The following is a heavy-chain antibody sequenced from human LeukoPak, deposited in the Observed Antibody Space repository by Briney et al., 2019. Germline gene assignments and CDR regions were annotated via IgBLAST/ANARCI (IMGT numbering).Heavy chain of an antibody. CDR1: RYTFTSYG. D-gene: IGHD3-22*01. CDR2: ISGYNGNT. CDR3: ARDSLQIYYDSSGYDLDAFDN. Sequence: ASVKVSCKPSRYTFTSYGISWVRQAPGQGLEWMGWISGYNGNTKYAQKLQGRVTMTTDTSTSTAYMELRSLRSDDTAVYYCARDSLQIYYDSSGYDLDAFDNWGQGTMVTVSS. J-gene: IGHJ3*02. V-gene: IGHV1-18*01.